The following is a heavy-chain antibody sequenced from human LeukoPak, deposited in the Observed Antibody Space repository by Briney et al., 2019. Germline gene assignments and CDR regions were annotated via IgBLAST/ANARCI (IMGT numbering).Heavy chain of an antibody. Sequence: ASVKVSCKASGYTFTGCYMHWVRQAPGQGLEWMGWINPNSGGTNYAQKFQGRVTMTRDTSISTAYMELSRLRSDDTAVYYCARTTYYDFWSDLDYWGQGTLVTVSS. D-gene: IGHD3-3*01. CDR3: ARTTYYDFWSDLDY. J-gene: IGHJ4*02. V-gene: IGHV1-2*02. CDR2: INPNSGGT. CDR1: GYTFTGCY.